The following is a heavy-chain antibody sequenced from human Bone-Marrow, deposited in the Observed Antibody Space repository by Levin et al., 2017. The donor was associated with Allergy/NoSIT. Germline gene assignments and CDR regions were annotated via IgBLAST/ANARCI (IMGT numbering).Heavy chain of an antibody. V-gene: IGHV4-34*01. CDR1: GGSFSGYY. D-gene: IGHD2-2*01. Sequence: QTLSLTCAVYGGSFSGYYWSWIRQPPGKGLEWIGEINHSGSTNYNPSLKSRVTISVDTSKNQFSLKLSSVTAADTAVYYCARDSRPGYCSSTSCYAGGPVSGYFDYWGQGTLVTVSS. CDR2: INHSGST. J-gene: IGHJ4*02. CDR3: ARDSRPGYCSSTSCYAGGPVSGYFDY.